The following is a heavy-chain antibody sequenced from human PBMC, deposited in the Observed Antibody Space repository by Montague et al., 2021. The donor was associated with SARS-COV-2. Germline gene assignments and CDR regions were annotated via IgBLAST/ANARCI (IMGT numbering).Heavy chain of an antibody. Sequence: SDTLSLTCTVSGFSIGSGDYWCWIRQPPGKVLEWIGSIYHSGTTYYTPSLQSRLTMSIDTSTNQSSLRLSSVTAADTAVFFCVRGKAGGLRNVFDIWGQGTTVTVSS. CDR2: IYHSGTT. CDR1: GFSIGSGDY. J-gene: IGHJ3*02. CDR3: VRGKAGGLRNVFDI. V-gene: IGHV4-38-2*02.